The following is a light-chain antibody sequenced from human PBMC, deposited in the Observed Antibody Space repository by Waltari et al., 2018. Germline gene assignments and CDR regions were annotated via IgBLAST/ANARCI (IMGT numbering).Light chain of an antibody. CDR2: GAS. J-gene: IGKJ2*01. Sequence: EIVLTQSPDTLSLSPGERATLSCRASQSVNSRYLAWYQQKPGQAPRLLISGASSRATGIPDRFSGSGSGTDFTLTISRLEPEDFAVYYCQQDDTSPPGYTFGQGTKLEIK. V-gene: IGKV3-20*01. CDR1: QSVNSRY. CDR3: QQDDTSPPGYT.